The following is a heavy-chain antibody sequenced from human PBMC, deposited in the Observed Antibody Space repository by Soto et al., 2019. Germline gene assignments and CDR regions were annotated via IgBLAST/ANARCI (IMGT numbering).Heavy chain of an antibody. CDR3: ATSYGSGYRAFDY. D-gene: IGHD3-10*01. V-gene: IGHV1-69*04. J-gene: IGHJ4*02. Sequence: QVQLVQSGAEVKRPGSSVKVSCKASGDTFSFYSINWVRQAPGLGLEWMGRVNPILSMSNYAQRFQGRVKMPADKATSTAYMELSGLRSEDTAMYYCATSYGSGYRAFDYWGQGALVTVSS. CDR2: VNPILSMS. CDR1: GDTFSFYS.